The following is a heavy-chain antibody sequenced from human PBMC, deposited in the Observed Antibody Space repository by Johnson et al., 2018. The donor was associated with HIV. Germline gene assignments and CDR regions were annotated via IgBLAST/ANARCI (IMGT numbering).Heavy chain of an antibody. Sequence: EVQLVESWGGLVKPGESLRLSCATSGFTFNNTWMSWVRQAPGTGLEWVANIKQDGSQKSYVDSVKGRFTISRDNSKNTLYLQMNSLRAEDTAVYYCARDSGQQLADAFDIWGQGTMVTVSS. CDR2: IKQDGSQK. CDR3: ARDSGQQLADAFDI. V-gene: IGHV3-7*04. CDR1: GFTFNNTW. J-gene: IGHJ3*02. D-gene: IGHD6-6*01.